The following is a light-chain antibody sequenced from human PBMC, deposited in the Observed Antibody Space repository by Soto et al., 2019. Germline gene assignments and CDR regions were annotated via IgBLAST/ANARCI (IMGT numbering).Light chain of an antibody. J-gene: IGKJ2*01. CDR1: QSISSW. V-gene: IGKV1-5*03. CDR3: QQYNSYHVT. CDR2: KVS. Sequence: DIQMTQSPSTLSASVGDRVTITCRASQSISSWLAWYQQKPGKAPKNLIYKVSSSESGGPSRFSGSGSGTEFTLTVSSLQSDDFATYYCQQYNSYHVTFGQGTKLEIK.